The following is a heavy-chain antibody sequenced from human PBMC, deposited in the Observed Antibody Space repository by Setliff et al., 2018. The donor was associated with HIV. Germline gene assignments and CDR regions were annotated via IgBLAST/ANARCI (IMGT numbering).Heavy chain of an antibody. J-gene: IGHJ6*02. CDR3: AREGVGYNPFYYYGMDV. Sequence: NPSETLSLTCTVSGGSISSGGYYWSWIRQYPGKGLEWIGHIYYTEITYYNPSLRSRLTISLDTSKNQFSLKLSSVTAADTAVYFCAREGVGYNPFYYYGMDVWGQGTTVTVSS. CDR2: IYYTEIT. D-gene: IGHD5-12*01. V-gene: IGHV4-31*03. CDR1: GGSISSGGYY.